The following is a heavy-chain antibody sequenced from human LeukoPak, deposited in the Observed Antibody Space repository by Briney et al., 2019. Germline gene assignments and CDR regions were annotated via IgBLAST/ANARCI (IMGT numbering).Heavy chain of an antibody. CDR3: VKESGYYPY. J-gene: IGHJ4*02. V-gene: IGHV3-23*01. Sequence: GGSLRRSCAASGFTVSSYAMGWVRQAPGKGLEGGSAISGSGGSTYYADSVKGRFTSSRDNSKNTLELQMKSLRAEDTAVYYCVKESGYYPYWGQGTLVTDSS. CDR1: GFTVSSYA. D-gene: IGHD3-22*01. CDR2: ISGSGGST.